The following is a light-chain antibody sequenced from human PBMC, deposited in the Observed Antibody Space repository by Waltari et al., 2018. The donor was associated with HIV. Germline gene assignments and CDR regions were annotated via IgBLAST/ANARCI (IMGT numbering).Light chain of an antibody. V-gene: IGLV2-8*01. J-gene: IGLJ2*01. Sequence: QSALTQPPSASGSPGQSVTISCTGTSSDVGGYTYVSWYQHHPGKAPKLMIYEVSERPSGVPDRFSGSRSGNTASLTVSGLQAEDEADYFCSSYAGINNLIFGGGTKLTVL. CDR2: EVS. CDR1: SSDVGGYTY. CDR3: SSYAGINNLI.